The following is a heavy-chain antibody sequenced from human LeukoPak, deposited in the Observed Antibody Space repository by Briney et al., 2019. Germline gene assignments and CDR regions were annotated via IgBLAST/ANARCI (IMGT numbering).Heavy chain of an antibody. CDR2: IDYRGST. CDR1: GGSISSYY. V-gene: IGHV4-59*12. D-gene: IGHD5-18*01. J-gene: IGHJ5*02. CDR3: ARAYTAMAYNWFDP. Sequence: PSETLSLTCTVSGGSISSYYWSWIRQPPGKGLEWIAYIDYRGSTTYNPSLKSRVTISVDTSRNQFSLKLSSVTAADTAVYYCARAYTAMAYNWFDPWGQGTLVTVSS.